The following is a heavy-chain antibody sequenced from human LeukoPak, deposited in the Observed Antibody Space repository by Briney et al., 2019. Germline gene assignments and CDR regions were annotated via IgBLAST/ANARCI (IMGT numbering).Heavy chain of an antibody. CDR3: ARDGWFGDYSGFDP. V-gene: IGHV3-48*01. CDR2: ISSASNTI. CDR1: GFTFSSYS. Sequence: GGSLRLSCAASGFTFSSYSMNWVRQAPGKGLEWVSYISSASNTIYYADSVKGRFTISRDNAKNSLYPQMNSLRAEDTAMYYCARDGWFGDYSGFDPWGQGTLVTVSS. J-gene: IGHJ5*02. D-gene: IGHD3-10*01.